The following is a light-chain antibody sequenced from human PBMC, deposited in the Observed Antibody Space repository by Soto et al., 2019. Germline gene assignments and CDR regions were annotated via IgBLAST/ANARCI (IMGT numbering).Light chain of an antibody. CDR3: QQYSNWPPVLT. J-gene: IGKJ4*01. V-gene: IGKV3-15*01. CDR2: GAS. CDR1: QSVSND. Sequence: EIVMNQSPATLSVSPGERATLSCRASQSVSNDLAWYQQKPGQAPRLLIYGASTRATDIPARFSGSGSGTEFTLTISSLQSEDFAVYYCQQYSNWPPVLTFGGGTKVDI.